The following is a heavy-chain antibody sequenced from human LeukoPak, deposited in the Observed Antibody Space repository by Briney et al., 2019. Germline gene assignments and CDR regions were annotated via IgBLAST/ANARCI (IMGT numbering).Heavy chain of an antibody. D-gene: IGHD5-18*01. CDR3: ARDATGYSYGDYYFDY. J-gene: IGHJ4*02. Sequence: GGSLRLSCAASGFTFSSYEMNWVRQAPGKGLEWVSYISSSGSTIYYADSVKGRFTISRDNAKNSLYLQMNSLRAEDTAVYYCARDATGYSYGDYYFDYWGQGTLVTVSS. CDR2: ISSSGSTI. V-gene: IGHV3-48*03. CDR1: GFTFSSYE.